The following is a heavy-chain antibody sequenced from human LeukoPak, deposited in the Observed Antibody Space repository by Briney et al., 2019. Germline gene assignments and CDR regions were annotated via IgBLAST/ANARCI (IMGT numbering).Heavy chain of an antibody. CDR3: ARAAAGLWYFDL. CDR1: GGSISSGGYY. J-gene: IGHJ2*01. CDR2: IYYSGST. V-gene: IGHV4-31*03. D-gene: IGHD6-13*01. Sequence: SDTLSLTCTVSGGSISSGGYYWSWIRQHPGKGLEWIGYIYYSGSTYYNPSLKSRVTISVDTSKNQFSLKLSSVTAADTAVYYCARAAAGLWYFDLWGRGTLVTVSS.